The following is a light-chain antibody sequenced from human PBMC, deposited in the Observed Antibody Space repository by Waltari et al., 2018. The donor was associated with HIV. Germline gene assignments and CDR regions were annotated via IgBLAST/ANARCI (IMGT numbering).Light chain of an antibody. CDR3: QQTLRTPHT. V-gene: IGKV1-39*01. CDR1: QSISNN. Sequence: DIQMTQSPSSLSASVGDRVTSTCRAPQSISNNLNRYQQTAGKAPRLLIFAASNLHSGVPSRFSGSGSGTVFNLTVNNLQPEDCATYYCQQTLRTPHTFGPGTRLEIK. CDR2: AAS. J-gene: IGKJ5*01.